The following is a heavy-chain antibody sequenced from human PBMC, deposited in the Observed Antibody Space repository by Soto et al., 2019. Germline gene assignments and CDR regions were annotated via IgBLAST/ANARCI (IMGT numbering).Heavy chain of an antibody. CDR3: VKGGEIRFLEWLLAWDYYYGMDV. CDR1: GFTFSSYA. V-gene: IGHV3-23*01. CDR2: ISGSGGST. J-gene: IGHJ6*02. Sequence: PGGSLRLSCAASGFTFSSYAMSWVRQAPGKGLEWVSAISGSGGSTYYADSVKGRFTISRDNSKNTLYLQMNSLRAEDTAVYYCVKGGEIRFLEWLLAWDYYYGMDVWGQGTTVTVSS. D-gene: IGHD3-3*01.